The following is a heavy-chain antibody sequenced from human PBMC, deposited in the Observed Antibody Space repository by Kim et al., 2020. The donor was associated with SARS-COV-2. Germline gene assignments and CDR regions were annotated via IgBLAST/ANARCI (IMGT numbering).Heavy chain of an antibody. Sequence: GGSLRLSCAASGFTFSSYAMSWVRQAPGKGLEWVSAISGSGGSTYYADSVKGRFTTSRDNSKNTLYLQLNSLRAEDTAVYYCAKSLRMEWLVVWGQGTMVTVSS. J-gene: IGHJ3*01. CDR1: GFTFSSYA. V-gene: IGHV3-23*01. D-gene: IGHD6-19*01. CDR2: ISGSGGST. CDR3: AKSLRMEWLVV.